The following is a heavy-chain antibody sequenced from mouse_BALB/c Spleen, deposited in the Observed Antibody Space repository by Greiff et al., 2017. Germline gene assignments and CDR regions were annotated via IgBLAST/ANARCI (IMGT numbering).Heavy chain of an antibody. V-gene: IGHV2-9*02. D-gene: IGHD2-4*01. CDR1: GFSLTSYG. J-gene: IGHJ3*01. CDR3: ASYDYDERFAY. CDR2: IWAGGST. Sequence: VMLVESGPGLVAPSQSLSITCTVSGFSLTSYGVHWVRQPPGKGLEWLGVIWAGGSTNYNSALMSRLSISKDNSKSQVFLKMNSLQTDDTAMYYCASYDYDERFAYWGQGTLVTVSA.